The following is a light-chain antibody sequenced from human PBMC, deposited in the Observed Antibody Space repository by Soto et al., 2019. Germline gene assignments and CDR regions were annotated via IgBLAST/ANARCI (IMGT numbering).Light chain of an antibody. CDR2: EVT. Sequence: QSVLTQPASVSGSPGQSITISCTGTSGDIGSYNRVSWYQQHPGKAPKLIIYEVTDRPSGVSNRFSGSKSGNTASLTISGVQAEEEAEYYCSSYTNIKTRACVFGTGTKLTVL. CDR3: SSYTNIKTRACV. J-gene: IGLJ1*01. V-gene: IGLV2-14*01. CDR1: SGDIGSYNR.